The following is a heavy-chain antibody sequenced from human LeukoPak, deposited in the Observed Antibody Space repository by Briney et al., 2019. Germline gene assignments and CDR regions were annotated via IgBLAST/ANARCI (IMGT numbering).Heavy chain of an antibody. V-gene: IGHV1-18*04. CDR3: ARAMVRGVRGDY. Sequence: ASVNDSCKASGYTFTSYGISWVRPAPGQGLDWMGWISSYNGNTNYAQKLQGRVTMPTDTSTTAAYMEVRSLRCDVTAGYYCARAMVRGVRGDYWGEGTLVSVSS. CDR1: GYTFTSYG. CDR2: ISSYNGNT. J-gene: IGHJ4*02. D-gene: IGHD3-10*01.